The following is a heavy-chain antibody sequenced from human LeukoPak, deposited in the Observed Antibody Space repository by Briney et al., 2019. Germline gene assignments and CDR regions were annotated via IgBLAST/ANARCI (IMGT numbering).Heavy chain of an antibody. D-gene: IGHD3-9*01. Sequence: GASVKVSCKASGYTFTSYDINWVRQATGQGLEWMGWMNPNSGNTGYAQKLQGRVTMTRNTSISTAYMELSSLRSDDTAVYYCARDNYNILTGYVRYAFDIWGQGTMVTVSS. V-gene: IGHV1-8*01. CDR3: ARDNYNILTGYVRYAFDI. J-gene: IGHJ3*02. CDR1: GYTFTSYD. CDR2: MNPNSGNT.